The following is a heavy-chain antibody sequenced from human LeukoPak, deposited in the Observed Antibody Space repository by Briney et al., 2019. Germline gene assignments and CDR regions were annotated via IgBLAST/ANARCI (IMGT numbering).Heavy chain of an antibody. D-gene: IGHD3-22*01. V-gene: IGHV4-34*01. J-gene: IGHJ4*02. Sequence: PSETLSLTCTVSGESISGYYWSWIRQPPGKGLEWIGEINHSGSTNYNPSLKSRVTISVDTSKNQFSLKLSSVTAADTAVYYCARRQSNGYYYDSSGYYHFDYWGQGTLVTVSS. CDR1: GESISGYY. CDR3: ARRQSNGYYYDSSGYYHFDY. CDR2: INHSGST.